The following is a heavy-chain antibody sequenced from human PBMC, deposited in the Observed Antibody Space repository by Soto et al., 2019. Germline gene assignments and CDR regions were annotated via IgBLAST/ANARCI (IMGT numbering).Heavy chain of an antibody. D-gene: IGHD3-22*01. Sequence: ASVKVSCKASGYTFTSYGISWVRQAPGQGLEWMGWISAYNGNTNYAQKLQGRVTMTTDTSTSTAYMELRSLRSDDTAVYYCARYDSSGYSRRLFDYWGQGTLVTVSS. V-gene: IGHV1-18*01. CDR1: GYTFTSYG. J-gene: IGHJ4*02. CDR3: ARYDSSGYSRRLFDY. CDR2: ISAYNGNT.